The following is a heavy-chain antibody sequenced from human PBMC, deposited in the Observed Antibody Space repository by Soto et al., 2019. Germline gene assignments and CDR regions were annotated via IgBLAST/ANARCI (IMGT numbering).Heavy chain of an antibody. V-gene: IGHV3-21*01. Sequence: PGGSLRLSCAASGFTFSSYSMNWVRQAPGKGLEWVSSISSSSSYIYYADSVKGRFTISRDNAKNSLYLQMNSLRAEDTAVYYCARDNFPTNWNEVSGMDVWGQGTRITVSS. J-gene: IGHJ6*02. CDR1: GFTFSSYS. D-gene: IGHD1-1*01. CDR3: ARDNFPTNWNEVSGMDV. CDR2: ISSSSSYI.